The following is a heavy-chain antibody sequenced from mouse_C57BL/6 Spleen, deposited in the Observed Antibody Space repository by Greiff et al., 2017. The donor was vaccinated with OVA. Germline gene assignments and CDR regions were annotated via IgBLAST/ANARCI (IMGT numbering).Heavy chain of an antibody. D-gene: IGHD2-2*01. CDR3: STDYGYVWFAY. J-gene: IGHJ3*01. Sequence: QVQLKESGPELVKPGASVKISCKASGYAFSSSWMNWVKQRPGKGLEWIGRIYPGDGDTNYNGKFKGKATLTADKSSSTAYMQLISLTSEDSAVYFCSTDYGYVWFAYWGQGTLVTVSA. V-gene: IGHV1-82*01. CDR2: IYPGDGDT. CDR1: GYAFSSSW.